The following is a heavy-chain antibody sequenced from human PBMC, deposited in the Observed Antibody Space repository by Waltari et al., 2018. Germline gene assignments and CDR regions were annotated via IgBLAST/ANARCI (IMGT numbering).Heavy chain of an antibody. V-gene: IGHV2-5*01. D-gene: IGHD3-16*01. CDR1: GFSLSTSGVG. J-gene: IGHJ4*02. CDR2: MYWNDDK. CDR3: AHTHRDKITFGGVTTPNFDY. Sequence: QITLKESGPTLVKPTQTLTLTCTFSGFSLSTSGVGVGWIRQPPGKALEWLALMYWNDDKRYSPSLKSRLTITKDTSKNQVVLTMTNMDPVDTATYYCAHTHRDKITFGGVTTPNFDYWGQGTLVTVSS.